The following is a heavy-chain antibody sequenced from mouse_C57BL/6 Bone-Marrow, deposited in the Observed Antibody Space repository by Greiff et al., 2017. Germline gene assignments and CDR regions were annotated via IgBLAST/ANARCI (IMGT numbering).Heavy chain of an antibody. CDR1: GSTFTNYW. V-gene: IGHV1-63*01. CDR2: IYPGGGYT. Sequence: QVQLQQSGAELVRPWTSVKMSCKASGSTFTNYWLGRTKPRPGHGLEWIGAIYPGGGYTNYNEKFKGKATLTADKSSSTAYMQLSSLTSEDSAIYYCARLGVWYAMDYWGQGTSVTVSS. J-gene: IGHJ4*01. CDR3: ARLGVWYAMDY.